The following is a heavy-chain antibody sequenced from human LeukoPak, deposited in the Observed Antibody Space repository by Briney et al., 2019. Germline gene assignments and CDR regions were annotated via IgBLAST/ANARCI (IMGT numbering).Heavy chain of an antibody. CDR1: GFTFTSYA. J-gene: IGHJ4*02. V-gene: IGHV3-23*01. CDR3: AKDRSSGWNLGLTGLDY. Sequence: GGSLRLSCAASGFTFTSYAMNWVRQAPGKGLEWVSSISRGGDSTYYADSVKGRFTNSRDNSKNTVFLQTNSLRAEDTAVCYCAKDRSSGWNLGLTGLDYWGQGTLVTASS. CDR2: ISRGGDST. D-gene: IGHD6-19*01.